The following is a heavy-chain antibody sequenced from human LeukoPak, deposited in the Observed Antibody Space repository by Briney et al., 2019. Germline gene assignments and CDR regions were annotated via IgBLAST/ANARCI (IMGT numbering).Heavy chain of an antibody. CDR3: AKGREWLFSYFDF. Sequence: GGSLRLSCAASGFTFSNYAMSWARQAPGKGLEWVAAINNDGRSTYYADSVKGRFTISRDNSKNTLYLQMNSLRADDSAVYFCAKGREWLFSYFDFWGQGTLVTVSS. D-gene: IGHD3-10*01. CDR1: GFTFSNYA. V-gene: IGHV3-23*01. J-gene: IGHJ4*02. CDR2: INNDGRST.